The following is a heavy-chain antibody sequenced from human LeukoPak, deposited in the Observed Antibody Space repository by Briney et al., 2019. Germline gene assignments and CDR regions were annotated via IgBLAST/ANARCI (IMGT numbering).Heavy chain of an antibody. CDR3: ATVQVSAAGPLYYYYYMDV. V-gene: IGHV1-69*13. J-gene: IGHJ6*03. CDR1: GGTFSSYA. D-gene: IGHD6-13*01. Sequence: ASVKVSCKASGGTFSSYAISWVRQAPGQGLEWMGGIIPIFGTANYAQKFQGRVTITADESTSTAYMELSSLRSEDTAVYYCATVQVSAAGPLYYYYYMDVWGKGTTVTVSS. CDR2: IIPIFGTA.